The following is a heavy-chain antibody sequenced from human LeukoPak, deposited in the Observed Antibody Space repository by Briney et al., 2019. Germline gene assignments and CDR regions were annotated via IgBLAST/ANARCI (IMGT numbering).Heavy chain of an antibody. CDR2: IRYDGSNK. J-gene: IGHJ6*03. CDR1: GFTFSSYG. D-gene: IGHD1/OR15-1a*01. CDR3: AKAFESNNLLSYYYTDV. V-gene: IGHV3-30*02. Sequence: PGGPLRLSCAASGFTFSSYGMHWVRQAPGKGLEWVAFIRYDGSNKYYADSVKGRFTTSRDNSKNTLYLQMNSLRAEDTAVYFCAKAFESNNLLSYYYTDVWGKGTTVTVSS.